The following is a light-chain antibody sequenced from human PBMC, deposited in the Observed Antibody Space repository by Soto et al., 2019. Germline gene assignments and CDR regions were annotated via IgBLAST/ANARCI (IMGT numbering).Light chain of an antibody. V-gene: IGKV1-39*01. CDR2: TAS. CDR1: QSINIY. Sequence: DIQMTQSPSSLSASVGDRVTITCRASQSINIYVNWFQQKPGKAPNLLIYTASSLQSGVPSRFSGSGSGTDFTLTISSLQPEGSATYDCQQSHSAPLTFSGGTKVEIK. CDR3: QQSHSAPLT. J-gene: IGKJ4*01.